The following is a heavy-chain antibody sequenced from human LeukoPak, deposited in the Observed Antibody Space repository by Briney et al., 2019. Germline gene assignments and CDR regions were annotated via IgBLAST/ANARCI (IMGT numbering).Heavy chain of an antibody. Sequence: GGSLRLSCAASGFTVSSNYMSWVRQAPGKGLEWVSVIYSGGSTYYADSVKGRFTISRDNSKNTLYLQMNSLRAEDTAVYYCARDSGSSWSPFDYWGQGTLVTVSS. J-gene: IGHJ4*02. CDR1: GFTVSSNY. CDR2: IYSGGST. D-gene: IGHD6-13*01. CDR3: ARDSGSSWSPFDY. V-gene: IGHV3-53*01.